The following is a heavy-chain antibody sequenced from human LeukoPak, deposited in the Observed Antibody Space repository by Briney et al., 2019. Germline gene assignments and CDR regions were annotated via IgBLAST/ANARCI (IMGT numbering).Heavy chain of an antibody. J-gene: IGHJ5*02. V-gene: IGHV4-39*01. Sequence: SETLSLTCTVSGGSISSSNYYWVWIRQPPGKGLEWIGSIHYSGSTYHNPSLKSRVTISVDTSKKQFSLKLSSVIAADTAVYYCARHGGYDRSGYWFDPWGQGTLVSVSS. CDR2: IHYSGST. CDR3: ARHGGYDRSGYWFDP. D-gene: IGHD3-22*01. CDR1: GGSISSSNYY.